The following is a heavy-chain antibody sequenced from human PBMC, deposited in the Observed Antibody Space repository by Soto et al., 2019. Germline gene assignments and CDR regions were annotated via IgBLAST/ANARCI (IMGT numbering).Heavy chain of an antibody. D-gene: IGHD3-22*01. Sequence: GESLKISCKASGYSFSFYWIGWVRQMPGKGLEWMAIMYPDDSDIRYSPSFEAHVTISADKSTSTAFLQWSSLKASDTAMYYCATAYVYDFENSNYYREDFDIWGQGTLVTVSS. CDR1: GYSFSFYW. CDR2: MYPDDSDI. CDR3: ATAYVYDFENSNYYREDFDI. V-gene: IGHV5-51*01. J-gene: IGHJ3*02.